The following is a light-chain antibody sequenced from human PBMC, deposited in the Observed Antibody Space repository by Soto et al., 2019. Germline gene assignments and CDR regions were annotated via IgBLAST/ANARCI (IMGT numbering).Light chain of an antibody. CDR2: GAS. CDR3: LRYGDSPPAYT. Sequence: EIVLTQSPGTVSLSPGERATLSCRASQSVSSRNLAWYRQKPGQATSLLIFGASNSATGIPERFSGSGSWTDFTLTISRLEPEDCAVYYCLRYGDSPPAYTFGQVTKLEIK. CDR1: QSVSSRN. J-gene: IGKJ2*01. V-gene: IGKV3-20*01.